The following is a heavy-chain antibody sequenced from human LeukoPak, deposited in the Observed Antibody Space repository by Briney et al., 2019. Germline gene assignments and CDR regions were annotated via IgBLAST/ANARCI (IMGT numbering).Heavy chain of an antibody. V-gene: IGHV3-11*06. J-gene: IGHJ2*01. CDR2: ISRSSRNT. D-gene: IGHD5-18*01. Sequence: KPGGSLTLSCAASGGTFSDYSLSWIRQAPGKGLEWISYISRSSRNTDHADSVKGRFTISRDNAKNSLYLQMNSLRADDTAIYFCARDDVFKGYTYGWGYWHFDLWGRGTLVTVSS. CDR3: ARDDVFKGYTYGWGYWHFDL. CDR1: GGTFSDYS.